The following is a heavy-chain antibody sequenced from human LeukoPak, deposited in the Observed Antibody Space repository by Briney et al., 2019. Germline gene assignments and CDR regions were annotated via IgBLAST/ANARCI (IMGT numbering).Heavy chain of an antibody. CDR3: TRASGSYSNFDS. CDR1: GFTFSGYG. D-gene: IGHD1-26*01. V-gene: IGHV3-30*12. J-gene: IGHJ4*02. Sequence: PGGSLRLSCAASGFTFSGYGIHWVRQSPGKGLEWVAVISFDGNKQYFADSVRGRFSIPRDNSKTTVDLQLNSLTTNDTAVYYCTRASGSYSNFDSWGQGALVTVSS. CDR2: ISFDGNKQ.